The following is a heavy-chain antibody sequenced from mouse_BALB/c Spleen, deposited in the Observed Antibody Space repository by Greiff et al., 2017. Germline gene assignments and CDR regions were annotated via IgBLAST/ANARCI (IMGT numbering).Heavy chain of an antibody. CDR3: ARGRDDDYYPFAY. CDR2: ISSGGST. D-gene: IGHD2-3*01. J-gene: IGHJ3*01. V-gene: IGHV5-6-5*01. Sequence: EVKLMESGGGLVKPGGSLKLSCAASGFTFSSYAMSSVRQTPEKRLEWVASISSGGSTYYTDSVKGRFTISRDNARNILYLHMSSLRSEDTAMYYCARGRDDDYYPFAYWGQGTLVTVSA. CDR1: GFTFSSYA.